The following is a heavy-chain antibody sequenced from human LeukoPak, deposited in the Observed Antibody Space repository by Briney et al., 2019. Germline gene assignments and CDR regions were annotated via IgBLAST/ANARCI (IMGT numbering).Heavy chain of an antibody. Sequence: SETLSLTCAVYGGSFSGYYWSWIRQPPGKGLEWIGEINHSGGTNYNPSLKSRVTISVDTSKNQFSLKLSSVTAADTAVYYCARGPHFYDFWSGSALKNDYWGQGTLVTVSS. D-gene: IGHD3-3*01. CDR1: GGSFSGYY. V-gene: IGHV4-34*01. CDR2: INHSGGT. J-gene: IGHJ4*02. CDR3: ARGPHFYDFWSGSALKNDY.